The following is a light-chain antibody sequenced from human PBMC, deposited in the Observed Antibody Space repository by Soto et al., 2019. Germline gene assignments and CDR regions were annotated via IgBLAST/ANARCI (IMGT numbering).Light chain of an antibody. CDR1: QSLVHSDGNTY. CDR3: MQATQPYT. J-gene: IGKJ2*01. V-gene: IGKV2-24*01. Sequence: DIVMTQTPLSSPVTLGQPASISCRSSQSLVHSDGNTYLSWLLQRPGQPPRLLIYMISNRFSGVPDRFSGSGAGTVFTLKISRVEAEDVGIYYRMQATQPYTVGQGTKLEIK. CDR2: MIS.